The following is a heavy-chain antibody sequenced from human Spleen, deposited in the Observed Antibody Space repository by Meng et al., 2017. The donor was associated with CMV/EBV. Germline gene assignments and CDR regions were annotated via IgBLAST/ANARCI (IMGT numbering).Heavy chain of an antibody. D-gene: IGHD4-11*01. J-gene: IGHJ4*02. CDR3: ARWKGYSNYFDY. V-gene: IGHV3-53*01. CDR1: GFTFNNFA. Sequence: GGSLRLSCTTSGFTFNNFAMAWVRQAPGKGLEWVSVIYSGGSTYYADSVKGRFTISRDNSKNTLYLQMNSLRAEDTAVYYCARWKGYSNYFDYWGQGTLVTVSS. CDR2: IYSGGST.